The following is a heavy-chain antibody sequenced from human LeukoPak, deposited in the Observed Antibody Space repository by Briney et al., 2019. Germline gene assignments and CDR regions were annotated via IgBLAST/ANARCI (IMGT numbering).Heavy chain of an antibody. V-gene: IGHV1-2*02. D-gene: IGHD6-19*01. CDR1: GYTFTGYY. Sequence: ASVKVSCKASGYTFTGYYMHWVRQAPGQGLEWMGWINPNSGGTNYAQKFQGRVTMIRDMSISTAYMELSRLRSDDTAVYYCAREGSSGWYYFDYWGQGTLVTVSS. CDR2: INPNSGGT. CDR3: AREGSSGWYYFDY. J-gene: IGHJ4*02.